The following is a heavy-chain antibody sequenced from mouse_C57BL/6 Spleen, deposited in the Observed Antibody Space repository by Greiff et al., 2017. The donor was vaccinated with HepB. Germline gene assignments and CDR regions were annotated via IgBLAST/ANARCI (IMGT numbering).Heavy chain of an antibody. D-gene: IGHD1-1*01. V-gene: IGHV1-19*01. J-gene: IGHJ2*01. CDR2: INPYNGGT. CDR3: ARRWDYYGSSFDY. Sequence: EVQLQQSGPVLVKPGASVKMSCKASGYTFTDYYMNWVKQSHGKSLEWIGVINPYNGGTSYNQKFKGKATLTVDKSSSTAYMELNSLTSEDSAVYYCARRWDYYGSSFDYWGQGTTLTVSS. CDR1: GYTFTDYY.